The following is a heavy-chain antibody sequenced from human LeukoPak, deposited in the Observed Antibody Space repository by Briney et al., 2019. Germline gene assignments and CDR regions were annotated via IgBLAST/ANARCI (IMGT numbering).Heavy chain of an antibody. J-gene: IGHJ4*02. V-gene: IGHV3-23*01. D-gene: IGHD6-13*01. Sequence: GGSLRLSCAASGFTFSTFAMTWVRQAPGKGLEWVATISDSGGSTYYADAVKGRFTLSRDNSKDTLYAQMNSLRAEDAAVYYCAKSHSVEQRGYFDYWGQGTLVTVSS. CDR2: ISDSGGST. CDR3: AKSHSVEQRGYFDY. CDR1: GFTFSTFA.